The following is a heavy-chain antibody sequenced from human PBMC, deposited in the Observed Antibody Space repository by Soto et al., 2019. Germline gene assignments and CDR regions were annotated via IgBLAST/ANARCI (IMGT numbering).Heavy chain of an antibody. CDR3: AREHKVVNDFEF. CDR2: IYSSGAT. CDR1: GGSISSYY. Sequence: QVQLQESGPGLVKPSYTLSLSCTGSGGSISSYYWNWIRQPAGKGLEWIGRIYSSGATNYNPSLKSRVTMSTDTYTNHFSLRLTSVTPADTAVYYCAREHKVVNDFEFWCQGILVTVSS. D-gene: IGHD2-15*01. V-gene: IGHV4-4*07. J-gene: IGHJ4*02.